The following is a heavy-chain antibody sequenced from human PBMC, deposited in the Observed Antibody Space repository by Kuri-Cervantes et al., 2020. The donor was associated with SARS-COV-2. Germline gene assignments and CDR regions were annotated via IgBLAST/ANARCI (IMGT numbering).Heavy chain of an antibody. CDR2: MNPNSGNT. CDR3: ARFTIFGVVRRYFDY. CDR1: GYTFTSYD. Sequence: ASVKVSCKASGYTFTSYDINWVRQATGQGLEWMGWMNPNSGNTGYAQKFQSRLTISKDTSKSQVVLTMTNMDPVDTATYYCARFTIFGVVRRYFDYWGQGTLVTVSS. D-gene: IGHD3-3*01. J-gene: IGHJ4*02. V-gene: IGHV1-8*02.